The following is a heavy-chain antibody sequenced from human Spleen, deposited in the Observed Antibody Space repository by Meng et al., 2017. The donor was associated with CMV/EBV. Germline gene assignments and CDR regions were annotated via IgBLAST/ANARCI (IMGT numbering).Heavy chain of an antibody. CDR2: ISSRDSTI. V-gene: IGHV3-11*01. Sequence: GESLKISCAASGFTFSDYYMNWIRQATGKGLEWVSYISSRDSTIYYTDSVKGRFTISRDNAKNSLFLQMSSLRAEDTAVYYCARGLVTWSGDYYYYYGMDVWGQGTTVTVSS. J-gene: IGHJ6*02. CDR3: ARGLVTWSGDYYYYYGMDV. CDR1: GFTFSDYY. D-gene: IGHD3-3*01.